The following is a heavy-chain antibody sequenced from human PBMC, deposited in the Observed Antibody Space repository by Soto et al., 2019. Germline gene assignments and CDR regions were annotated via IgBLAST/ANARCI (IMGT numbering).Heavy chain of an antibody. CDR1: GFTFSTYS. CDR3: ARVHEAIPGSFFDY. Sequence: GGSLRLPCAASGFTFSTYSMTWVRQAPGKGLEWVSSIKKDSSYKHYGDSVKGRFTISRDNAKNSLYLQMNSLRAEDTAFYYCARVHEAIPGSFFDYWGQGTLVTVSS. J-gene: IGHJ4*02. D-gene: IGHD1-26*01. V-gene: IGHV3-21*01. CDR2: IKKDSSYK.